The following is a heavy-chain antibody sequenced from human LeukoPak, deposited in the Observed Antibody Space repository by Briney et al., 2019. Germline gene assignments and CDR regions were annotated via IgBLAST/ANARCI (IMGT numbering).Heavy chain of an antibody. CDR1: GFTFISYT. CDR2: ISSSSSYI. J-gene: IGHJ6*03. V-gene: IGHV3-21*06. D-gene: IGHD1-1*01. CDR3: ARDRLLEDRHYYSYYYMDV. Sequence: GGSLRLSCAASGFTFISYTMNWVREAPGKGLEWVSSISSSSSYIYYVDSVKGRFTISRDNAKNSLYLQMNSLRAEDTAVYYCARDRLLEDRHYYSYYYMDVWGKGTTVTVSS.